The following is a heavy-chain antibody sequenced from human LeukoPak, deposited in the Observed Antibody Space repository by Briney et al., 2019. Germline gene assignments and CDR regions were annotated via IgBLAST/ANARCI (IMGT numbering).Heavy chain of an antibody. J-gene: IGHJ4*02. CDR3: AKEGNYYGSGSYYGGNYFDY. Sequence: GGSLRLSCAASGFTFSSYAMSWVRQAPGKGLEWVSAISGSGGSTYYADSVKGRFTISRDNSKNTLYLQMNSLRAEDTAVYYCAKEGNYYGSGSYYGGNYFDYWGQGTLVTVSS. D-gene: IGHD3-10*01. CDR1: GFTFSSYA. V-gene: IGHV3-23*01. CDR2: ISGSGGST.